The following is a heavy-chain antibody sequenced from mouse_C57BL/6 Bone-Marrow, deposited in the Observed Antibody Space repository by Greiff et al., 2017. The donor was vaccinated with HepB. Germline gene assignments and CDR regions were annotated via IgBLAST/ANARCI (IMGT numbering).Heavy chain of an antibody. CDR1: GFTFSNYW. D-gene: IGHD2-3*01. CDR3: LIYDGYYEGSGYWYFDV. Sequence: EVKLMESGGGLVQPGGSMKLSCVASGFTFSNYWMNWVRQSPEKGLEWVAQIRLKSDNYATHYAESVKGRFTISRDDSKSSVYLQMNNLRAEDTGIYYCLIYDGYYEGSGYWYFDVWGTGTTVTVSS. CDR2: IRLKSDNYAT. V-gene: IGHV6-3*01. J-gene: IGHJ1*03.